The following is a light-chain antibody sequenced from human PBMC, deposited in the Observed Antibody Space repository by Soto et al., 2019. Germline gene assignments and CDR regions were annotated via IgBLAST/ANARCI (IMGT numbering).Light chain of an antibody. J-gene: IGKJ4*01. CDR1: QGISSY. Sequence: IQLTQSPPSLSASVGDRVTITCRASQGISSYLAWYQQKPGKAPKPLIYAASTLQSGVPTRFRGSGSGTDFTLTISSLQPEDFETYYCQQINSYPLTLGGGTKVDIK. CDR3: QQINSYPLT. CDR2: AAS. V-gene: IGKV1-9*01.